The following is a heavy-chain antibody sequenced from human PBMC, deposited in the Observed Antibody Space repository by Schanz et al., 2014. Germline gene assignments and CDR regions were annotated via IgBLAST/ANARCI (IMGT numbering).Heavy chain of an antibody. CDR1: GFGFSSYS. V-gene: IGHV3-48*01. J-gene: IGHJ2*01. Sequence: EVQLMESGGGLVKPGGSLRLSCAASGFGFSSYSMNWVRQAPGKGLEWISYITYNGGTIYYADSVKGRFTISRDNFKGALYLQMSSLRAEDTAVYYCARNRGSGGQNWYFDLWGRGTLVTVSS. CDR3: ARNRGSGGQNWYFDL. CDR2: ITYNGGTI. D-gene: IGHD1-26*01.